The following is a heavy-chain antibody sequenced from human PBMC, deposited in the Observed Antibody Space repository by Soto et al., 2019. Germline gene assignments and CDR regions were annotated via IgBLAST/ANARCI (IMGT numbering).Heavy chain of an antibody. CDR1: GGSISSSSYY. D-gene: IGHD3-3*01. CDR2: IYYSGST. CDR3: ARHGNYDFWSGYYDNWFDP. J-gene: IGHJ5*02. V-gene: IGHV4-39*01. Sequence: SETLSLTCTVSGGSISSSSYYWGWIRQPPGKGLEWIGSIYYSGSTYYNPSLKSRVTISVDTSKNQFSLKLSSVTAADTAVYYCARHGNYDFWSGYYDNWFDPWGQGTLVTVSS.